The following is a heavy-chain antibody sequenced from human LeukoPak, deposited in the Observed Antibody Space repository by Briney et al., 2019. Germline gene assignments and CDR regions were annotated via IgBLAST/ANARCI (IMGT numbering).Heavy chain of an antibody. CDR1: GFTFRSYA. CDR2: TSGSGLST. J-gene: IGHJ3*02. D-gene: IGHD1-26*01. Sequence: GGSLRLSCAASGFTFRSYAMGWVRQAPGKGLEWVSGTSGSGLSTNYADSAKGRFTIYRDNFKNTVYLQMNSLRAEDTAVYYCARDRVGGSYVFDIWGQGTMVTVSS. CDR3: ARDRVGGSYVFDI. V-gene: IGHV3-23*01.